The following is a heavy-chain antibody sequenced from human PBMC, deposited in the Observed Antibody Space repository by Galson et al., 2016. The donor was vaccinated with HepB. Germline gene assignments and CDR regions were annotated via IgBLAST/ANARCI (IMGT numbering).Heavy chain of an antibody. CDR2: ITPYNGNT. J-gene: IGHJ4*02. CDR3: SRVEVPATGADY. Sequence: SVKVSCKASGYTFTSYGISWVRQAPGQGLEWMAWITPYNGNTKYAQMFQGRVTLTTDTSTSTAYMELRSLTSDDTAIYYCSRVEVPATGADYWGRGTLVTVSS. D-gene: IGHD1-1*01. V-gene: IGHV1-18*01. CDR1: GYTFTSYG.